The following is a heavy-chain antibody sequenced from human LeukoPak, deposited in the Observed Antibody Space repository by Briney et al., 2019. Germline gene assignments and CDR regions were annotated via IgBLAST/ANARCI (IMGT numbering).Heavy chain of an antibody. CDR1: GGSFTGYY. Sequence: PSETLSLTCAVYGGSFTGYYWSWIRQPPGKGLEWIGEINHIGSTNYNPSLKSRCTISVDTSKNPFSMKLSSVTAADTAVYYCARAGLTSRVTLPPRYWGQGTLVTVSS. CDR3: ARAGLTSRVTLPPRY. CDR2: INHIGST. V-gene: IGHV4-34*01. D-gene: IGHD2-21*02. J-gene: IGHJ4*02.